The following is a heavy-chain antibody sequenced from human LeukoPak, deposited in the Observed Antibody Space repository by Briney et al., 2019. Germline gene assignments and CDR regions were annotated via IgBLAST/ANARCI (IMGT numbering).Heavy chain of an antibody. CDR1: GGTFSSYA. J-gene: IGHJ4*02. CDR2: IIPILGIA. D-gene: IGHD4-17*01. V-gene: IGHV1-69*04. Sequence: ASVKVSCKASGGTFSSYAISWVRQAPGQGLEWMGRIIPILGIANYAQKFQGRVTITADKSTSTAHMELSSLRSEDTAVYYCAKDLGMHGDLPSEFDYWGQGTLVTVSS. CDR3: AKDLGMHGDLPSEFDY.